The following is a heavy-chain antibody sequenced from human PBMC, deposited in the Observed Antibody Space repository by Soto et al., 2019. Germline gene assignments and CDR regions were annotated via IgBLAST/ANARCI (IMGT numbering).Heavy chain of an antibody. Sequence: ASVKVSCKASGYTFTDYHIHWVRQAPGQGLEFMGWVNANNGGAGSAQQFQGRVTVTRDTSITTVYMELSNLRSDDTAVYYCAREGGSETLQPSYNWFDTWGQGTLVTVSS. CDR3: AREGGSETLQPSYNWFDT. V-gene: IGHV1-2*02. D-gene: IGHD6-25*01. J-gene: IGHJ5*02. CDR1: GYTFTDYH. CDR2: VNANNGGA.